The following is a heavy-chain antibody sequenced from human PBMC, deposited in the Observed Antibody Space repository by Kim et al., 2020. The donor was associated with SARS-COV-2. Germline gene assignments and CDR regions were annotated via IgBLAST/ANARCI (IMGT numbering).Heavy chain of an antibody. D-gene: IGHD3-9*01. Sequence: VKGRFTISRDDSKNTLYLQMNSLKTEDTAVYYCTTAYFDWLLAPKYYFDYWGQGTLVTVSS. V-gene: IGHV3-15*01. J-gene: IGHJ4*02. CDR3: TTAYFDWLLAPKYYFDY.